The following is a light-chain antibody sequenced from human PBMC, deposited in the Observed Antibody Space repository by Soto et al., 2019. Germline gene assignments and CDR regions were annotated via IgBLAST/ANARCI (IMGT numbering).Light chain of an antibody. Sequence: EMTQGPATLSVSPGERATISCRASQSVSSSYLAWYQQKPGQAPRLLIYGASTRATGIPARFSGSGSGTEFTLTISSLQSEDFAVYYCQQYNNWPPITFGQGTRLEIK. V-gene: IGKV3-15*01. CDR3: QQYNNWPPIT. CDR1: QSVSSSY. J-gene: IGKJ5*01. CDR2: GAS.